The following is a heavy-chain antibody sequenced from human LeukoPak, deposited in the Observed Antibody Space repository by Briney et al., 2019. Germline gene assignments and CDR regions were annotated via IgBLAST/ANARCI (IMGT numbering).Heavy chain of an antibody. Sequence: SDPLSLTCTLSGGPISRSSHYCRWIRQPPGEGLEWLGIAYYSGGTYYNPSLKSRVAISKDTSKNQFSLKLNSVTAADTAVYYCARLVRYCTSSSCYPFDYWGQGTLVTVSS. D-gene: IGHD2-2*01. CDR2: AYYSGGT. CDR3: ARLVRYCTSSSCYPFDY. V-gene: IGHV4-39*01. CDR1: GGPISRSSHY. J-gene: IGHJ4*02.